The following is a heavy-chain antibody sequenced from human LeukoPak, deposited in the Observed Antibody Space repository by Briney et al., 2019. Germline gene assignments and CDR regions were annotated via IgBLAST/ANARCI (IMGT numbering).Heavy chain of an antibody. V-gene: IGHV3-15*01. D-gene: IGHD3-16*02. J-gene: IGHJ4*02. CDR3: TTDEFDYTWGNYRSSGEYYFDY. CDR1: GFTFSNAW. CDR2: IKSKTDGGTT. Sequence: GGSLRLSCAASGFTFSNAWMSWVRQAPGKGLEWVGRIKSKTDGGTTDYAAPAKGRFAMSRDDSKNTLCLQMNGLKTEDTAVYYCTTDEFDYTWGNYRSSGEYYFDYWGQGPLVTVSS.